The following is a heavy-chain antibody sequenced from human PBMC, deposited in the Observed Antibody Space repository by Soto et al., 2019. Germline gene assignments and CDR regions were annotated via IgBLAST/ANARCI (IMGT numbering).Heavy chain of an antibody. Sequence: QVQLVQSGAEVKKPGASVKVSCKASGYTFTSYAMHWVRQAPGQRLEWMGWINAGNGNTKYSQTFQGGVTITRDTSASTAYMELSSLRSEDTAVYYCARGEFLSYDDYWGQGTLVTVSS. CDR3: ARGEFLSYDDY. CDR1: GYTFTSYA. CDR2: INAGNGNT. D-gene: IGHD3-16*01. V-gene: IGHV1-3*01. J-gene: IGHJ4*02.